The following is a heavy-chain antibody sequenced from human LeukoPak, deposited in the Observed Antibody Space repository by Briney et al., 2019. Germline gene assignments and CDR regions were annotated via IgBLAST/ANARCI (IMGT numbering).Heavy chain of an antibody. J-gene: IGHJ6*02. Sequence: GGSLRLSCAASGFTFSSYWMHWVRQAPGKGLVWVSRIYSDGSSTSYADSVRGRFTISRDNAKNTLYLQMNSLRAEDTAVYYCACSGYYFPVHYYYYGMDVWGQGTTVTVSS. CDR2: IYSDGSST. V-gene: IGHV3-74*01. CDR3: ACSGYYFPVHYYYYGMDV. CDR1: GFTFSSYW. D-gene: IGHD3-22*01.